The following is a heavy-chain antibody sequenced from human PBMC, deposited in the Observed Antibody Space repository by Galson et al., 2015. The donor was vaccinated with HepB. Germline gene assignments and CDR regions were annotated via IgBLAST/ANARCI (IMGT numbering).Heavy chain of an antibody. Sequence: LRLSCAASGFTFSSYSMNWVRQAPGKGLEWVSSISSSSSYIYYADSVKGRFTISRDNAKNSLYLQMNSLRAEDTAVYYCARAIYYDILTGYYNYYGMDVWGQGTTVTVSS. D-gene: IGHD3-9*01. CDR1: GFTFSSYS. V-gene: IGHV3-21*01. CDR3: ARAIYYDILTGYYNYYGMDV. J-gene: IGHJ6*02. CDR2: ISSSSSYI.